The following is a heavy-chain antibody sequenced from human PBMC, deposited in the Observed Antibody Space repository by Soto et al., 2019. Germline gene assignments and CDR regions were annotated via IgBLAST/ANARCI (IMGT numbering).Heavy chain of an antibody. CDR2: IDYSGST. CDR3: ARESCCGSCYPAQIYFDY. D-gene: IGHD2-15*01. J-gene: IGHJ4*02. Sequence: QVQLQESGPGLVKPSQTLSLTCTVSGGSISSGGYYWSWIGQHPGKGLEWIGYIDYSGSTYYNPSLKSRVTTAVDTSKNQCSLKLSSVTAADTAVYYWARESCCGSCYPAQIYFDYWGQGTLVTVSS. CDR1: GGSISSGGYY. V-gene: IGHV4-31*03.